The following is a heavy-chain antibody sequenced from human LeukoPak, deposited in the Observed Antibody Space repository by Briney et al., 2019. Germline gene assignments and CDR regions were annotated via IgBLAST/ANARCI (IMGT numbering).Heavy chain of an antibody. CDR1: GYTFTSYG. V-gene: IGHV1-18*01. Sequence: GASVKVSCKASGYTFTSYGISWVRQAPGQGLEWMGWISAYNGNTNYAQKLQGRVTMTTDTPTSTAYMELRSLRSDDTAVYYCAMIWFGELLQINWFDPWGQGTLVTVSS. D-gene: IGHD3-10*01. J-gene: IGHJ5*02. CDR3: AMIWFGELLQINWFDP. CDR2: ISAYNGNT.